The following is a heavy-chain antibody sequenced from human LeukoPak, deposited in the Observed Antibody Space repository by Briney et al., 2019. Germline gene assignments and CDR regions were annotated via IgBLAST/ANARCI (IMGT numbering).Heavy chain of an antibody. CDR3: AKGGNYDFWSAKTYYFDY. D-gene: IGHD3-3*01. J-gene: IGHJ4*02. CDR1: GFIFGGYT. CDR2: ISPSGGNR. Sequence: GSLRLSCVGSGFIFGGYTMNWVRQAPGKGLEWLSYISPSGGNRFYADSVKGRFTISRDNSKNTLYLQMNSLRAEDTAVYYCAKGGNYDFWSAKTYYFDYWGQGTLVTVSS. V-gene: IGHV3-48*01.